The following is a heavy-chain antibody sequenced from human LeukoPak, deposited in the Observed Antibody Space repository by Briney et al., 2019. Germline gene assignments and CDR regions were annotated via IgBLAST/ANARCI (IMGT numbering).Heavy chain of an antibody. V-gene: IGHV1-2*02. J-gene: IGHJ6*02. Sequence: ASVKVSCKASGYTFTGYYMHWVRQAPGQGLEWMGWINPNSGGTNYAQKFQGRVSMTRDTSISTAYMELSRLRSDDTAVYYCARGGGRDYDILTGLYYHYGMDVWGQGTTVTVSS. CDR1: GYTFTGYY. CDR3: ARGGGRDYDILTGLYYHYGMDV. D-gene: IGHD3-9*01. CDR2: INPNSGGT.